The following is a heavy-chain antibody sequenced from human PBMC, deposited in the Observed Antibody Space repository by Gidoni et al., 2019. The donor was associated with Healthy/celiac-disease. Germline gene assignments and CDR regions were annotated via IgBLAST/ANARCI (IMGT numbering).Heavy chain of an antibody. V-gene: IGHV4-34*01. CDR3: ARGLSARWGLWFGGNWFDP. Sequence: QVQLQQWGAGLLKHSETLSLSCAVCGGSFSGYYWRWIRQPPGEGLEWIGEINHSGSTNYNPSLKGRVTISVDTSKNQFSLKLSSVTAADTAVYYCARGLSARWGLWFGGNWFDPWGQGTLVTVSS. J-gene: IGHJ5*02. D-gene: IGHD3-10*01. CDR2: INHSGST. CDR1: GGSFSGYY.